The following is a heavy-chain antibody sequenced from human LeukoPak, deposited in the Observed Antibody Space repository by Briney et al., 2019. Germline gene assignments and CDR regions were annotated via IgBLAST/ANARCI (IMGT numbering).Heavy chain of an antibody. D-gene: IGHD4-23*01. CDR1: DGSISNSF. CDR2: IHTSGST. V-gene: IGHV4-4*09. CDR3: ANSYDGKIVPFDN. Sequence: SETLSLTGTVPDGSISNSFWNWVRQPPGKGLEWIAYIHTSGSTNYNPAFKSRVTLSVDTSKSQFSLRLNSVTASDTAVYYCANSYDGKIVPFDNWGQGTLVTVSS. J-gene: IGHJ4*02.